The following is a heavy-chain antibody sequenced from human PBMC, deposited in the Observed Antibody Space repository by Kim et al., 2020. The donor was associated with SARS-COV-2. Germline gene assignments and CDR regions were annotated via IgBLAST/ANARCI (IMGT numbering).Heavy chain of an antibody. D-gene: IGHD3-10*01. Sequence: SETLSLTCTVSGGSISSSSYYWGWIRQPPGKGLEWIGSIYYSGSTYYNPSLKSRVTISVDTSKNQFSLKLSSVTAADTAVYYCASPKYGSGSYLGMDVWGQGTTVTVSS. CDR1: GGSISSSSYY. V-gene: IGHV4-39*07. CDR3: ASPKYGSGSYLGMDV. CDR2: IYYSGST. J-gene: IGHJ6*02.